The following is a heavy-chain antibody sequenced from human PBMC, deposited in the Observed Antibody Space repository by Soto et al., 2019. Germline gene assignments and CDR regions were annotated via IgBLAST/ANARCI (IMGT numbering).Heavy chain of an antibody. CDR2: ISYSGST. CDR3: ARADPDAAVGY. D-gene: IGHD2-15*01. Sequence: QVHLQESGPGLVKPSETLSLTCTVSGVSMSSHYWTWLRQPPGKGLEWIGYISYSGSTYYNPSLKSRVTISADTSRNQFSLKLRSVIAADTATYYCARADPDAAVGYWGQVTLVTVSS. CDR1: GVSMSSHY. V-gene: IGHV4-59*11. J-gene: IGHJ4*02.